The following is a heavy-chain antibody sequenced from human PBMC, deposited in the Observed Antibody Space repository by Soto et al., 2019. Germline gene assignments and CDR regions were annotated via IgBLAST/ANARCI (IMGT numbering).Heavy chain of an antibody. CDR2: ISDRGTT. CDR3: ARDRWTSRANWFDP. D-gene: IGHD3-16*02. CDR1: GGSIDSYY. Sequence: PSETLSLTCTIFGGSIDSYYWSWIRQAPGKGLEWIGHISDRGTTTYNPSLGGRVTISVDTSRNLFSLKLSSVTVADTAVYFCARDRWTSRANWFDPWGPGTLVTVSS. V-gene: IGHV4-59*12. J-gene: IGHJ5*02.